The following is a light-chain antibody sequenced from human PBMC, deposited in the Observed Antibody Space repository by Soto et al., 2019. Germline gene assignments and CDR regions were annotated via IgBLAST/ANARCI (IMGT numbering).Light chain of an antibody. J-gene: IGLJ1*01. V-gene: IGLV2-14*01. CDR2: EVS. Sequence: HSVLTHPASVSGSPGQSITISCTGTSSDVGGYNYVSWYQQHPGKAPKLMIYEVSNRPSGVSNRFSGSKSGNTASLTISGLKAEDEGDYYCNSCAPNNNRGFGTGTKVTV. CDR3: NSCAPNNNRG. CDR1: SSDVGGYNY.